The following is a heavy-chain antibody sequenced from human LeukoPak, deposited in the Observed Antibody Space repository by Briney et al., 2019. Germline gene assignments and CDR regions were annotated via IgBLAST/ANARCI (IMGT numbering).Heavy chain of an antibody. Sequence: SETRSLTCTVSGGSISSYYWSWIRQPPGKGLEWIGSIYYSGSTNYNPSLKSRVTFSVDMSRNQFSLKVNSVTSADTAVYYCAREAYTSGWYLDYWGQGTLVIVSS. CDR3: AREAYTSGWYLDY. V-gene: IGHV4-59*13. CDR1: GGSISSYY. D-gene: IGHD6-19*01. J-gene: IGHJ4*02. CDR2: IYYSGST.